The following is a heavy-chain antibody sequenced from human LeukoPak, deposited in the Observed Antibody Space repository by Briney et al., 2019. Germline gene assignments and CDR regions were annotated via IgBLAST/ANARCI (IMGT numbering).Heavy chain of an antibody. D-gene: IGHD2-15*01. CDR2: IRYEGSNK. CDR1: GFTFSSYA. J-gene: IGHJ6*04. CDR3: AKEAGVAMDV. V-gene: IGHV3-30*02. Sequence: PGGSLRLSCAASGFTFSSYAMSWVRQAPGKGLEWVAFIRYEGSNKYYADSVKGRFTISRDNSKNTLYLQMNSLRAEDTAVYYCAKEAGVAMDVWGKGTTVTISS.